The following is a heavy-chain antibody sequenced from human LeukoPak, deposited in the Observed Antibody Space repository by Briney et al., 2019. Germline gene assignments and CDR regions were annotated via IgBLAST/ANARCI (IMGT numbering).Heavy chain of an antibody. Sequence: GGSLRLSCAASGFTLSSSEMNWVRRAPGKGLEWVSYISRSGSTIFYADSVKGRFTISRDNSKNTLYLQMNSLRAEDTAVYYCAREGFSRGYYQYYYMDVWGKGTTVTVSS. CDR1: GFTLSSSE. CDR2: ISRSGSTI. D-gene: IGHD3-3*02. J-gene: IGHJ6*03. CDR3: AREGFSRGYYQYYYMDV. V-gene: IGHV3-48*03.